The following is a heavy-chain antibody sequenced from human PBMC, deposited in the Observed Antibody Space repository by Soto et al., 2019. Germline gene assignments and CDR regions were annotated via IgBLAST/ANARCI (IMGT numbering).Heavy chain of an antibody. CDR1: GITFSTYA. D-gene: IGHD5-12*01. CDR3: ARAISGYVT. V-gene: IGHV1-3*01. CDR2: INAGNGNT. Sequence: GASVKVSCKASGITFSTYAIHWVRQAPRQRLEWMGWINAGNGNTRYSQKFQGRVTLTRDTSASTAYMDLSSLRSEDTAIYYCARAISGYVTWGQGTLVTVSS. J-gene: IGHJ5*02.